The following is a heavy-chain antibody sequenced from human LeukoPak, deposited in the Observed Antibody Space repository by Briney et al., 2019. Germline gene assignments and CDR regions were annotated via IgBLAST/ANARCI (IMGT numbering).Heavy chain of an antibody. V-gene: IGHV3-30*18. CDR2: ITNDGSRQ. CDR1: GFTFNRCG. Sequence: PGRSLRLSCAATGFTFNRCGMHWVRQAPGKGLERVAVITNDGSRQYYTDSVKGRFTVSRDNSKNTLSLQMNSLSAEDTAVYYCVKSSGTNDYGMDAWGQGTTVTVPS. D-gene: IGHD3-10*01. J-gene: IGHJ6*02. CDR3: VKSSGTNDYGMDA.